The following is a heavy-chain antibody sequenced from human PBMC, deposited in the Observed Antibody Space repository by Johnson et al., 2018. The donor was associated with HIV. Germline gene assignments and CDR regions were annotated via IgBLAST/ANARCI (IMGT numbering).Heavy chain of an antibody. CDR1: GFTFSSYA. CDR3: ARVSLYGSDAFDI. V-gene: IGHV3-30*14. D-gene: IGHD5-24*01. J-gene: IGHJ3*02. Sequence: QVQLVESGGGVVQPGRSLRLSCAASGFTFSSYAMHWVRQAPGKGLEWVAVIYSGGSTYYADSVKGRFTISRDNSKNTLYLQMNSLRAEDTAVYYCARVSLYGSDAFDIWGQGTMVTVSS. CDR2: IYSGGST.